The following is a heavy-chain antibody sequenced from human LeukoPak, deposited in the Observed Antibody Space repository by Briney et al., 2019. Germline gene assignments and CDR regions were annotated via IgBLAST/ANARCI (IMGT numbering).Heavy chain of an antibody. CDR3: ARFYYDTSGHGAFDI. D-gene: IGHD3-22*01. Sequence: PSQTLSLTCAISGDSVSSNNAAWNWMRQSPSRGLEWLGRTYYSSKWYNDYAVSVKSRITINPDTSKNQFSLQLNSVTPEDTAVYYCARFYYDTSGHGAFDIWGQGTMVTVSS. CDR2: TYYSSKWYN. J-gene: IGHJ3*02. V-gene: IGHV6-1*01. CDR1: GDSVSSNNAA.